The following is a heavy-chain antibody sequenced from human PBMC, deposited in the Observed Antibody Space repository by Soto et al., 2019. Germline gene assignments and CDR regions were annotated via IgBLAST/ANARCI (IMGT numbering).Heavy chain of an antibody. CDR3: ARDLESYDSSGYYSWFDP. CDR1: GGSVSSGSYY. Sequence: SETLSLTCTVSGGSVSSGSYYWSLIRQPPGKGLEWIGYIYYSGSTNYNPSLKSRVTISVDTSKNQFSLKLSSVTAADTAVYYCARDLESYDSSGYYSWFDPWGQGTLVTVSS. D-gene: IGHD3-22*01. J-gene: IGHJ5*02. CDR2: IYYSGST. V-gene: IGHV4-61*01.